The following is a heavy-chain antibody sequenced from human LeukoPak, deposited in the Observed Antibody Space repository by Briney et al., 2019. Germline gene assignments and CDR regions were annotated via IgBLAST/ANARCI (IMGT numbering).Heavy chain of an antibody. CDR1: GFTFSSYD. V-gene: IGHV3-13*01. CDR2: IGTAGDT. Sequence: GGSLRLSCAASGFTFSSYDMHWVRQATGKGLEWVSAIGTAGDTYYPGSVKGRFTISRENAKNSLYLQMNSLRAEDTAVYYCARDLAVAGNYYYYGMDVWGQGTTVTVSS. D-gene: IGHD6-19*01. J-gene: IGHJ6*02. CDR3: ARDLAVAGNYYYYGMDV.